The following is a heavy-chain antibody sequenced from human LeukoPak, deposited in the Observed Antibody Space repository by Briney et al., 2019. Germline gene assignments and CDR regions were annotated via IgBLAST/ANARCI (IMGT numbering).Heavy chain of an antibody. V-gene: IGHV3-23*01. J-gene: IGHJ4*02. CDR1: GFTFSSHA. CDR2: LSGSGYNT. Sequence: GGYLRFSCAASGFTFSSHALSWVRQAPGKGLEWVSSLSGSGYNTYYADSVKGRFTISRDNSKNTVYLQMNSLRAEDTAVYYCAKDPYGTRYFDYWGQGTLVTVSS. CDR3: AKDPYGTRYFDY. D-gene: IGHD2-2*01.